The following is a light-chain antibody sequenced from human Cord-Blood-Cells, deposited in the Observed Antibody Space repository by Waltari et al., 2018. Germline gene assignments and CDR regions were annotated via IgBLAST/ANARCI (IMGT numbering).Light chain of an antibody. CDR1: RSDVGGYNY. CDR2: DVS. J-gene: IGLJ1*01. V-gene: IGLV2-14*01. Sequence: QSALTQPAAVSGSPGQSITISCTGTRSDVGGYNYVSWYQQHRGKAPKLMIYDVSNRPSGVSNRFSGSKSGNTASLTISGLQAEDEADYYCSSYTSSSTNYVFGTGTKVTVL. CDR3: SSYTSSSTNYV.